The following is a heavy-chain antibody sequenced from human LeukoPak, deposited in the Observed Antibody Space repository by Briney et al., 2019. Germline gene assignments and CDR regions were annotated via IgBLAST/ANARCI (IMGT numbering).Heavy chain of an antibody. CDR1: GFTFSSYG. Sequence: GGSLRLSCAASGFTFSSYGIHCVRQAPGKGLEWVAVISYDGSNKYYADSVKGRFTISRDNSKNTLYLQMNSLRAEDTAVYYCAKETDGVDAFDIWGQGTMVTVSS. J-gene: IGHJ3*02. D-gene: IGHD2-21*02. V-gene: IGHV3-30*18. CDR2: ISYDGSNK. CDR3: AKETDGVDAFDI.